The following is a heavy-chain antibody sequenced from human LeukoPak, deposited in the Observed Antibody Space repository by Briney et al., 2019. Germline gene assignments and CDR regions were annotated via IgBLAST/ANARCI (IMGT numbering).Heavy chain of an antibody. Sequence: PGGSLRLSCAASGFTFSNYWLTWVRQAPGQGLEWVANIKHDGSNKYYADSVKGRFTISRDNSKNTLYLQMNSLRAEDTAVYYCAKGRHVYYSSSYPPIDYWGQGTLVTVSS. D-gene: IGHD3-22*01. V-gene: IGHV3-7*01. J-gene: IGHJ4*02. CDR2: IKHDGSNK. CDR3: AKGRHVYYSSSYPPIDY. CDR1: GFTFSNYW.